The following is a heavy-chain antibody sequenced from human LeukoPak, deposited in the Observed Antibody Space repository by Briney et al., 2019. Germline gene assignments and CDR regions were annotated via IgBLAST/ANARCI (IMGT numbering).Heavy chain of an antibody. V-gene: IGHV3-21*01. CDR1: GFSFSDYL. J-gene: IGHJ4*02. CDR2: ISSSSSYI. CDR3: AVGGAAATYYFDY. D-gene: IGHD6-13*01. Sequence: GGSLRLSYAASGFSFSDYLMHWVRKAPGKGLEWVSSISSSSSYIYYADSVKGRFTISRDNAKNSLYLQMNSLRAEDTAVYYCAVGGAAATYYFDYWGQGTLVTVSS.